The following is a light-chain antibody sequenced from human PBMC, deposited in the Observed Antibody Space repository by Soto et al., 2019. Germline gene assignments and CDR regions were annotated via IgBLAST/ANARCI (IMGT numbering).Light chain of an antibody. V-gene: IGLV2-14*01. CDR2: EVS. CDR1: SSDVGAYNY. CDR3: SSYPSSNTLV. J-gene: IGLJ2*01. Sequence: QSALTQPASVSGSPGQSITISCTGTSSDVGAYNYVSWYQQHPGKAPKLMIFEVSDRPSGVSNRLSGSKSGNTASLTLSGLHAEDEADYYCSSYPSSNTLVFGGGTKLTVL.